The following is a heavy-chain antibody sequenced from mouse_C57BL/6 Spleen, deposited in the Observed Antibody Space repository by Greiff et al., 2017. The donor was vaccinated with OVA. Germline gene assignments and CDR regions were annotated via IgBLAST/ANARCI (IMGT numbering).Heavy chain of an antibody. D-gene: IGHD1-1*01. CDR2: IYPGDGDT. CDR1: GYAFSSSW. Sequence: QVQLKESGPELVKPGASVKISCKASGYAFSSSWMNWVKQRPGKGLEWIGRIYPGDGDTNYNGKFKGKATLTADKSSSTAYMQLSSLTSEDSAVYFCAREGTTGSSGVYYYAMDYWGQGTSVTVSS. CDR3: AREGTTGSSGVYYYAMDY. J-gene: IGHJ4*01. V-gene: IGHV1-82*01.